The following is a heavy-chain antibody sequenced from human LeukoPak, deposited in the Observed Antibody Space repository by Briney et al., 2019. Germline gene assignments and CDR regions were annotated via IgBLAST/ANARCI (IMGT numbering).Heavy chain of an antibody. CDR3: AKDGLPNWSDP. J-gene: IGHJ5*02. CDR1: GFTFSSYA. D-gene: IGHD5-12*01. Sequence: GGSLRLSCAASGFTFSSYAMHWVRQAPGKGLEWVSAIIGSGGSTYYADAVKGRFTISRDNSKTTLYLQMNSLRAEDTAVYYCAKDGLPNWSDPWGQGTLVTVSS. V-gene: IGHV3-23*01. CDR2: IIGSGGST.